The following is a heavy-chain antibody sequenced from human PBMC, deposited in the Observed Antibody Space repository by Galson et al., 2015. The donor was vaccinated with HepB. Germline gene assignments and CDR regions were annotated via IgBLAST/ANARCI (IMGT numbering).Heavy chain of an antibody. CDR1: GFTFSSYA. V-gene: IGHV3-23*01. Sequence: SLRLSCAASGFTFSSYAMSWVRQAPGKGLEWVSAISGSGGSTYYADSVKGRFTISRDNSKNTLYLQMNSLRAEDTAVYYCAKQGAKKYYYGAASKWSAFDIWCQGTMFTVSS. CDR3: AKQGAKKYYYGAASKWSAFDI. CDR2: ISGSGGST. J-gene: IGHJ3*02. D-gene: IGHD3-10*01.